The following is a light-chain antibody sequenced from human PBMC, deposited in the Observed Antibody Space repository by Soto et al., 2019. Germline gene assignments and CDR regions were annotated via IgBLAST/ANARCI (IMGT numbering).Light chain of an antibody. J-gene: IGKJ1*01. Sequence: DIQMTQSPSTLSASVGDRVTITCRASQSISSWLAWYQQQPGKAPKLLLYDASSLESGVPSRFSGSVSGTEFTLTITSMQPDDFATYYCQQYNSYPWTLGQGTKVDIK. V-gene: IGKV1-5*01. CDR1: QSISSW. CDR3: QQYNSYPWT. CDR2: DAS.